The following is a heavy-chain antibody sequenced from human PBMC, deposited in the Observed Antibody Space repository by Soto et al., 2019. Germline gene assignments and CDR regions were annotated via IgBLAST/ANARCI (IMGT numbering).Heavy chain of an antibody. CDR1: GFTFSSYS. D-gene: IGHD3-9*01. J-gene: IGHJ4*02. CDR3: ARDGPSGVLTGYYIYYFDN. V-gene: IGHV3-48*04. CDR2: ISSSSSTI. Sequence: PGGSLRLSCAASGFTFSSYSMNWVRQAPGKGLEWVSYISSSSSTIYYADSVKGRFTISRDNAKNSLYLQMNSLRAEDTAVYYCARDGPSGVLTGYYIYYFDNWGQGTLVTVSS.